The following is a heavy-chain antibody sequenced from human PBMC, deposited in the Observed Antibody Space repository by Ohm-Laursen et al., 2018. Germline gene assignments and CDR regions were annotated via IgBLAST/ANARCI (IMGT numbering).Heavy chain of an antibody. CDR1: GGSFSGYY. D-gene: IGHD6-6*01. V-gene: IGHV4-34*01. CDR3: ARRPRPGWGGSDRDI. Sequence: GTLSLTCAVYGGSFSGYYWSWIRPPPGKGLEWNGESNHSGSTNYNPSLKSRVTISVDTSKNQFSLKLSSVTAADTAVYYFARRPRPGWGGSDRDIWGQGTMVTVSS. CDR2: SNHSGST. J-gene: IGHJ3*02.